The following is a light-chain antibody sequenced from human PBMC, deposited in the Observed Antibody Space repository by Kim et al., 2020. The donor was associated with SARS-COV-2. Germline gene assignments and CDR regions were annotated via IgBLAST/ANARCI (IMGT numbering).Light chain of an antibody. CDR3: ISYRHSDIVL. CDR1: GSGMGVYNY. J-gene: IGLJ2*01. CDR2: DVS. Sequence: QSLPLSCAGTGSGMGVYNYVSWYQLYPGKAHRLMLYDVSIRPSGVSDRFSGCRSGCTASLTISGLQAEDEADYYCISYRHSDIVLFGGGTQLTVL. V-gene: IGLV2-14*03.